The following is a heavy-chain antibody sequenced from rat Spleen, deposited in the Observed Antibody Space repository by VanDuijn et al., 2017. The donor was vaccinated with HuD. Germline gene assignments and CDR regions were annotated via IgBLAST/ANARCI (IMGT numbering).Heavy chain of an antibody. CDR1: GFSLTSYG. Sequence: QVQLKESGPGLVQPSQTLSLTCTVSGFSLTSYGVSWVRQPPGKGLEWIAAISSGGNTYYNSALKSRLSISRDTSKSQVFLKMNSLQTEDTAMYFCASLITDTYYFDYWGQGVMVTVSS. CDR2: ISSGGNT. J-gene: IGHJ2*01. V-gene: IGHV2S8*01. D-gene: IGHD1-1*01. CDR3: ASLITDTYYFDY.